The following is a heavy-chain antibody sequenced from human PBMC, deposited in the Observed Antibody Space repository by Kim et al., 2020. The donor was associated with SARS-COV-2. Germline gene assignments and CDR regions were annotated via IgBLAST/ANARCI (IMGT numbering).Heavy chain of an antibody. CDR1: GASVSRNTFY. CDR2: IYDNGDI. CDR3: VSAAITVTAKTYYYLDV. Sequence: SETLSLTCNVAGASVSRNTFYWGWIRQPPGKALEWIGCIYDNGDINYNPSLKSRVTLSVDTSKNQFSLRLSSVTAADTALYYCVSAAITVTAKTYYYLDVWGKGATVTVSS. J-gene: IGHJ6*03. V-gene: IGHV4-61*01. D-gene: IGHD4-17*01.